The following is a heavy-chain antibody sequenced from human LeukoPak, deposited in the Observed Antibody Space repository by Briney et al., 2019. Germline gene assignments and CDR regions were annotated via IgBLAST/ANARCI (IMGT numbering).Heavy chain of an antibody. J-gene: IGHJ4*02. CDR3: ANHPGGSFDY. CDR1: GFTFRSST. Sequence: GGSLRLSCGASGFTFRSSTMSWVRQAPGKGLEWVSAISRSDDNTYYADSVKGRFTIFRDSSGNILYLYVSSLKAEDTAIYYCANHPGGSFDYWGQGTLVTVSS. V-gene: IGHV3-23*01. CDR2: ISRSDDNT. D-gene: IGHD3-16*01.